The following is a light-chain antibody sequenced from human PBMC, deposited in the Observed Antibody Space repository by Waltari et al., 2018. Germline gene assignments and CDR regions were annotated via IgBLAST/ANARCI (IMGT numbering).Light chain of an antibody. J-gene: IGKJ4*01. CDR3: QQYNNWPLT. CDR1: QGVSSN. CDR2: GAS. Sequence: EIVITHSPAPLSVSPGERANLSCRASQGVSSNFAWYQQKPGQAPRLLIYGASTRATGIPARFSGSGSGTEFTLTISSLQSEDFAVYYCQQYNNWPLTFGGGTKVEIK. V-gene: IGKV3-15*01.